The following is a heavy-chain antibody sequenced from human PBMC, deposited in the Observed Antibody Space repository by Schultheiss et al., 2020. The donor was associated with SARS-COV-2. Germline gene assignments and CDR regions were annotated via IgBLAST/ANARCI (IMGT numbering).Heavy chain of an antibody. Sequence: GGSLRLSCAASGFTVSSNEMSWVRQAPGKGLEWVSPIGTVDSVGDTLYSDSVQGRFSISRDNSKNTLYLQMNSLRAEDTAVYYCARAKDPNWNYARPFDPWGQGTLVTVSS. CDR2: IGTVDSVGDT. J-gene: IGHJ5*02. CDR3: ARAKDPNWNYARPFDP. CDR1: GFTVSSNE. V-gene: IGHV3-66*01. D-gene: IGHD1-7*01.